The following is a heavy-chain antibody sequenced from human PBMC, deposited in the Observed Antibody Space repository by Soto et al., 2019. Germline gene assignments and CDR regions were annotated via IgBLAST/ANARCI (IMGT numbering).Heavy chain of an antibody. Sequence: EVQLLESGGGLVQPGGSLRLSCAASGFTFSSYAMSWVRQAPGKGLEWVSAISGSGGSTYYADSVKGRFTISRDNSKNTLYLQMNSLRAEDTAVYYCAKHPYFYSLSYNWFDPWGQGTLVTVSS. CDR3: AKHPYFYSLSYNWFDP. D-gene: IGHD1-26*01. CDR2: ISGSGGST. V-gene: IGHV3-23*01. CDR1: GFTFSSYA. J-gene: IGHJ5*02.